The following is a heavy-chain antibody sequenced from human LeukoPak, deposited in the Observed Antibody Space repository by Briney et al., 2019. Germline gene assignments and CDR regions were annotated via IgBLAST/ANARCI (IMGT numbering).Heavy chain of an antibody. V-gene: IGHV3-30*18. Sequence: GGSLRLSCAASGFTFSSYGMHWVRQAPGKGLEWVAVISYDGSNKYYADSVKGRFTISRDNSKNTLYLQMNSLRAEDTAVYYCANLYVTTPYYFDYWGQGTLVTVSS. CDR1: GFTFSSYG. D-gene: IGHD4-17*01. CDR2: ISYDGSNK. J-gene: IGHJ4*02. CDR3: ANLYVTTPYYFDY.